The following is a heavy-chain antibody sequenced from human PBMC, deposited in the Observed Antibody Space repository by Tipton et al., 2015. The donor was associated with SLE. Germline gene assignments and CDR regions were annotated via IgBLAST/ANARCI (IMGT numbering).Heavy chain of an antibody. CDR3: AKDRTMVVDAFDI. J-gene: IGHJ3*02. Sequence: SLRLSCAASGFTFDDYAMHWVRQAPGKGLEWVSGISWNSGSIGYADSVKGRFTISRDNSKNTLYLQMNSLRAEDTAVFYCAKDRTMVVDAFDIWGQGTMVTVSS. D-gene: IGHD4/OR15-4a*01. CDR1: GFTFDDYA. V-gene: IGHV3-9*01. CDR2: ISWNSGSI.